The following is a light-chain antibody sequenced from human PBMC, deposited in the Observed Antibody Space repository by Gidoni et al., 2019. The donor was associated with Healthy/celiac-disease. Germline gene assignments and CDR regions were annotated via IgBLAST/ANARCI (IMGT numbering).Light chain of an antibody. J-gene: IGKJ2*01. CDR2: AAS. CDR1: QSISSY. V-gene: IGKV1-39*01. Sequence: DIQMTQSPSSLSASVGDRVTTTCLASQSISSYLNWYQQKPGKAPKLLIYAASSLQSRVPSRFSGSGSGTDFTLTISSLQPEDFATYYCQQSYSTPYTFGQGTKLEIK. CDR3: QQSYSTPYT.